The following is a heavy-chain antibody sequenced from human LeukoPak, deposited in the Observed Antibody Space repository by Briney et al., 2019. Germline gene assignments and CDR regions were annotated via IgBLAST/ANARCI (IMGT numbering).Heavy chain of an antibody. CDR1: GFTFNNYA. V-gene: IGHV3-23*01. CDR3: AKQWELLDFDY. D-gene: IGHD1-26*01. J-gene: IGHJ4*02. CDR2: ITGSGGST. Sequence: GGSLRLSCAASGFTFNNYALSWVRQAPGKGLEWVSAITGSGGSTYYADSVKGRFTTSRDNSKNTLYLHMNSLRAEDTAVYYCAKQWELLDFDYWGQGTLVTVSS.